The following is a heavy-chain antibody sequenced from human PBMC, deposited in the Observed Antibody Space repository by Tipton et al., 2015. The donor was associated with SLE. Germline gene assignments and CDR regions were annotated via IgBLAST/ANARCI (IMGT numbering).Heavy chain of an antibody. J-gene: IGHJ6*04. CDR1: GFTSSLHA. V-gene: IGHV3-30*04. CDR3: TRDASDGNSPLDV. Sequence: LSLTCVASGFTSSLHAMHWVRQAPGKGLEWVAVISYDGTYKYYADSVRGRFTISRDHSTSTVYLQMNSLRTEDTAVYYCTRDASDGNSPLDVWGKGTTVFVSS. D-gene: IGHD4-23*01. CDR2: ISYDGTYK.